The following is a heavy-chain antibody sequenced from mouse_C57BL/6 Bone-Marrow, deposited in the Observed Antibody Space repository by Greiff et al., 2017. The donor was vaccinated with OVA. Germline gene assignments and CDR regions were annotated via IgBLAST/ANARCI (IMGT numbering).Heavy chain of an antibody. CDR3: ARSELQWLREWYAMDY. CDR2: IHPNSGST. V-gene: IGHV1-64*01. CDR1: GYTFTSYW. Sequence: VQLQQPGAELVKPGASVKLSCKASGYTFTSYWMHWVKQRPGQGLEWIGMIHPNSGSTNYNEKFKSKATLTVDKSSSTAYMQLSSLTSEDSAVDYCARSELQWLREWYAMDYWGQGTSVTVSS. J-gene: IGHJ4*01. D-gene: IGHD2-2*01.